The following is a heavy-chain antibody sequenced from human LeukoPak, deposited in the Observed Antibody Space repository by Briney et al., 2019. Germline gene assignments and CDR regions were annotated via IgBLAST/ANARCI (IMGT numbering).Heavy chain of an antibody. CDR2: IYYSGST. V-gene: IGHV4-30-4*01. Sequence: SQTLSLTCTVSGGSISSGDYYWSWIRQPPGKGLEWVGYIYYSGSTYYNPSLKSRVTISVDTSKNQFSLKLSSVTDADTAVYYGAIGGGNYGDYSLDYWGQGTLVTVSS. D-gene: IGHD4-17*01. CDR1: GGSISSGDYY. CDR3: AIGGGNYGDYSLDY. J-gene: IGHJ4*02.